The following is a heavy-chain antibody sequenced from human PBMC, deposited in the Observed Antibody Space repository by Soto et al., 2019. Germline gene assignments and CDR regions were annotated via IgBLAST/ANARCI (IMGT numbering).Heavy chain of an antibody. Sequence: ASVKVSCKASGYTFTSYGISWVRQAPGQGLEWMGWISSYNGNTNYAQKVQGRVTMTTDTSTSTTYMELRSLRSDDTAVYYCARDPRYCSSTSCFSGVTWFDPWGQGTLVTVSS. V-gene: IGHV1-18*04. D-gene: IGHD2-2*01. CDR3: ARDPRYCSSTSCFSGVTWFDP. CDR1: GYTFTSYG. CDR2: ISSYNGNT. J-gene: IGHJ5*02.